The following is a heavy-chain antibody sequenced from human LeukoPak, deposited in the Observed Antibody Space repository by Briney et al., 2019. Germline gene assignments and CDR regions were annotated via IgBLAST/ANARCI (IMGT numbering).Heavy chain of an antibody. CDR1: GYTLTELS. Sequence: ASVKVSCKVSGYTLTELSMHWVRQAPGKGLEWMGGFDPEDGETIYAQKFQGRVTMTEDTSTDTAYMELSSLRSEDTAVYYCATVVNSARQYFQHWGRAPWSPSPQ. V-gene: IGHV1-24*01. D-gene: IGHD4-23*01. CDR3: ATVVNSARQYFQH. J-gene: IGHJ1*01. CDR2: FDPEDGET.